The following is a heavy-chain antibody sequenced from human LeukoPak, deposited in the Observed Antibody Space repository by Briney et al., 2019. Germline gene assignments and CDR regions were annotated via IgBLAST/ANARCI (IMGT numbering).Heavy chain of an antibody. Sequence: SETLSLTCTVSGGSISSSSYYWGWIRQPPGKGLEWIGSIYYSGSTYYNPSLKSRVTISVDTSKNQFSLKLSSVTAADTAVYYCAGDGGAECGGDCYHLDYWGQGTLVTVSS. CDR2: IYYSGST. CDR1: GGSISSSSYY. V-gene: IGHV4-39*07. J-gene: IGHJ4*02. D-gene: IGHD2-21*02. CDR3: AGDGGAECGGDCYHLDY.